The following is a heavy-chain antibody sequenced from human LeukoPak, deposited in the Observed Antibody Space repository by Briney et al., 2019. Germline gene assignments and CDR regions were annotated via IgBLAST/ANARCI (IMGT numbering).Heavy chain of an antibody. CDR1: GFTFSNAW. Sequence: GGSLRLSCAAPGFTFSNAWMNWVRQAPGKGLEWVGRIKSKTDGGTTDYAAPVKGRFTISRDDSKNTLYLQMNSLKTEDTAAYYCTTGVITFGGVIVSSIDYWGQGTLVTVSS. V-gene: IGHV3-15*07. CDR2: IKSKTDGGTT. D-gene: IGHD3-16*02. J-gene: IGHJ4*02. CDR3: TTGVITFGGVIVSSIDY.